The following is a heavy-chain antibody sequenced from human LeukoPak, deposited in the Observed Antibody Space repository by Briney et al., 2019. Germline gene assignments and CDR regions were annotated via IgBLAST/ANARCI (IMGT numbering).Heavy chain of an antibody. D-gene: IGHD3-22*01. Sequence: SETLSLTCTVSGGSISSYYWSWIRQPPGKGLEWIGYIYYSGITNYNPSLKSRITISVDTSKNQFSLKLSSVTAADTAVYYCARGGTYYYDSSGYGYWGQGTLVTVSS. J-gene: IGHJ4*02. CDR1: GGSISSYY. CDR2: IYYSGIT. V-gene: IGHV4-59*01. CDR3: ARGGTYYYDSSGYGY.